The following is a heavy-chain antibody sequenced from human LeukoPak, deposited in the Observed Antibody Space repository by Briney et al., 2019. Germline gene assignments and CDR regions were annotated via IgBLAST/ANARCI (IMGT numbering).Heavy chain of an antibody. CDR2: INPNSGGT. CDR3: ARDLRAYYYDSSGYSDDPNWFDP. Sequence: ASVKVSCKASGYTFTSYGISWVRQAPRQGLEWVGWINPNSGGTNYAQKFQGRVTMTRDTSISTAYMELSRLRSDDTAVYYCARDLRAYYYDSSGYSDDPNWFDPWGQGTLVTVSS. CDR1: GYTFTSYG. V-gene: IGHV1-2*02. D-gene: IGHD3-22*01. J-gene: IGHJ5*02.